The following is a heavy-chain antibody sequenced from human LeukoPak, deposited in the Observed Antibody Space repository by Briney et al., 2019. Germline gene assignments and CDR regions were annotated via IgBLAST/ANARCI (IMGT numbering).Heavy chain of an antibody. CDR1: GGTFNHFG. J-gene: IGHJ6*02. CDR3: ARDRIRTSYGMDV. D-gene: IGHD2/OR15-2a*01. CDR2: IIPILDLT. V-gene: IGHV1-69*04. Sequence: SVKVSCKASGGTFNHFGINWVRQAPGQGLEWMGRIIPILDLTKYAPKIQDRVTITADKSTSTAYMELSSLRSEDTAVYYCARDRIRTSYGMDVWGQGTTVTVSS.